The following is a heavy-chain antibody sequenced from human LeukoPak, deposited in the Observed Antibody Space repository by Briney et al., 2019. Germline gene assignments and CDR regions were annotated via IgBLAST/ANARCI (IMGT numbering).Heavy chain of an antibody. CDR3: AKAGTTGIHHWFDP. Sequence: SETLSLTCAVSGSSISSGYYWGWIRQPPGKGLEWIGSIYHSGSTYYNPSLKSRVTISVDTSKNQFSLKLTSVTAADTAVYYCAKAGTTGIHHWFDPWGQGNLVTVSS. J-gene: IGHJ5*02. D-gene: IGHD1-1*01. CDR2: IYHSGST. V-gene: IGHV4-38-2*01. CDR1: GSSISSGYY.